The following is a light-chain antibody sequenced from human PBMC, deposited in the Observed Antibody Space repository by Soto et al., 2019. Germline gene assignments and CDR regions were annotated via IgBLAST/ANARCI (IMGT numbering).Light chain of an antibody. Sequence: QSVLTQPASVSGSPGQSITISCTGTSSDIGYYDYVSWYQHHSGKAPKLIIYEVNNWPSGVSNRFSGSKSVNTASLTISGLQAEDEADYYCSSHSSSSAYYVFGTGTKVTVL. CDR1: SSDIGYYDY. CDR2: EVN. CDR3: SSHSSSSAYYV. J-gene: IGLJ1*01. V-gene: IGLV2-14*01.